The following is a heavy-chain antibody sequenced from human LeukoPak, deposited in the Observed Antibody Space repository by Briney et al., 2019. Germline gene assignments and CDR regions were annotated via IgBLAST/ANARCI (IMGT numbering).Heavy chain of an antibody. CDR3: ARADTSGYIYYFDY. CDR1: GFTFSNSA. V-gene: IGHV3-23*01. D-gene: IGHD3-22*01. CDR2: VSGSGGST. Sequence: GGSLRLSCAASGFTFSNSAMSWVRPAPGKGLEWVSTVSGSGGSTYYADSVKGRFTISRDNSKNTLYLQVNSLRAEDTAVYYCARADTSGYIYYFDYWGQGTLVTVSS. J-gene: IGHJ4*02.